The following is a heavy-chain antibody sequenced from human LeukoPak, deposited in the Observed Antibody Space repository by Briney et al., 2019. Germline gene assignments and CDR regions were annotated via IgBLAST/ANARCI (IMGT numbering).Heavy chain of an antibody. V-gene: IGHV4-61*02. D-gene: IGHD3-3*01. CDR3: ARGLEDRISIFGVVKFYYFDL. Sequence: SQTLSLTCTVSGGSISSGSYYWSWIRQPAGKGLEWIGRIYTSGSTNYNHSLKSRVTISVDTSKNQLSLKLSSVTAADTAVYYCARGLEDRISIFGVVKFYYFDLWGQGTLVTVSS. J-gene: IGHJ4*02. CDR1: GGSISSGSYY. CDR2: IYTSGST.